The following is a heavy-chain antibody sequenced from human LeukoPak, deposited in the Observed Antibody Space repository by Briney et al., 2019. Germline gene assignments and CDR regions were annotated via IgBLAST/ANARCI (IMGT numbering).Heavy chain of an antibody. CDR1: GYTFTGYY. D-gene: IGHD4-17*01. CDR3: ASHYGDYRGSSRFDY. CDR2: INPNSGGT. J-gene: IGHJ4*02. Sequence: ASVKVSCKASGYTFTGYYMHWVRQAPGQGLEWMGWINPNSGGTNYAQKFQGRVTMTRDTSISTAYMELSRLRSDDTAVYYCASHYGDYRGSSRFDYWGQGTLVTVSS. V-gene: IGHV1-2*02.